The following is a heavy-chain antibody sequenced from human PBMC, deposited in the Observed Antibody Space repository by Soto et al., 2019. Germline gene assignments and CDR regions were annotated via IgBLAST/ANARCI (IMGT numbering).Heavy chain of an antibody. Sequence: GGSLRLSCAASGFTFSSYAMHWVRQAPGKGLEWVAVISYDGSNKYYADSVKGRFTISRDNSKNTLYLQMNSLRAEDTAVYYCAREGYGDYGGCDYWGQGTLVTVSS. CDR1: GFTFSSYA. CDR2: ISYDGSNK. J-gene: IGHJ4*02. D-gene: IGHD4-17*01. V-gene: IGHV3-30-3*01. CDR3: AREGYGDYGGCDY.